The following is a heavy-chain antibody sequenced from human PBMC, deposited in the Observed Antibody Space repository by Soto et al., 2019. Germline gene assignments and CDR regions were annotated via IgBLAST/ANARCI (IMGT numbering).Heavy chain of an antibody. J-gene: IGHJ6*02. Sequence: EVHLVESGGGLVKPGGSLRLSCAVSGFTFSSCTMNWVRQAPGKGLEWVSSISPSTSHIYYADSVKGRFTISRDNAKNSLFLQMNSLRAEDTAVYYWSGCSGGACHQNYGMDVWGQGTTVTVSS. D-gene: IGHD2-15*01. CDR2: ISPSTSHI. V-gene: IGHV3-21*01. CDR1: GFTFSSCT. CDR3: SGCSGGACHQNYGMDV.